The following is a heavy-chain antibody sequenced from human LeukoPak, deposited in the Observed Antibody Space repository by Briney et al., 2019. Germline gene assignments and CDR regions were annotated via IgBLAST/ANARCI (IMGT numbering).Heavy chain of an antibody. CDR2: INHSGST. D-gene: IGHD3-22*01. V-gene: IGHV4-34*01. CDR1: GGSFSGYY. J-gene: IGHJ4*02. CDR3: ARGGDYDSSGRFDY. Sequence: SETLSLTCAVYGGSFSGYYWSWIRQPPGKGLEWIGEINHSGSTNYNPSLKSRVTISVDTSKNQFSLKLSSVTAADTAVYYCARGGDYDSSGRFDYWGQGTLVTVSS.